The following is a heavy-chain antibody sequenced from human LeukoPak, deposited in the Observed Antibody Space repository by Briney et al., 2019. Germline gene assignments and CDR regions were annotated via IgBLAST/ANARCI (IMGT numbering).Heavy chain of an antibody. V-gene: IGHV4-39*01. CDR1: GGSISSSSYF. CDR3: ARIRFNGYDSYYFES. D-gene: IGHD5-12*01. J-gene: IGHJ4*02. CDR2: IYYSGST. Sequence: SETQSLTCTVSGGSISSSSYFWAWIRQPPGKGLEWIGSIYYSGSTYYNPSLKSRVTISVDTSKNEFSLKLSSVTAADTAVYYCARIRFNGYDSYYFESWGQGTLVTVSS.